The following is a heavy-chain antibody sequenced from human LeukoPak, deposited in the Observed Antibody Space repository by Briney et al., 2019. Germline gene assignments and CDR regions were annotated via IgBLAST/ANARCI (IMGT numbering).Heavy chain of an antibody. V-gene: IGHV4-4*07. J-gene: IGHJ5*02. CDR3: GRQPAGYCTNGVCYWPYNWFDP. D-gene: IGHD2-8*01. Sequence: PSETLSLTCTVSGGSISSYYWSWIRQPAGKGLEWIGRIYTSGSTNYNPSLKSRVTMSVDTSKNQFSLKLSSVTAADTAVYYCGRQPAGYCTNGVCYWPYNWFDPWGQGTLVTVSS. CDR2: IYTSGST. CDR1: GGSISSYY.